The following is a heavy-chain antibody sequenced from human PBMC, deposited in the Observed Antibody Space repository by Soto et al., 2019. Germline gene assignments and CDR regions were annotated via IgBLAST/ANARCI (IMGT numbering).Heavy chain of an antibody. D-gene: IGHD2-15*01. V-gene: IGHV4-4*02. CDR1: GGSISSSNW. Sequence: VQLQESGPGLVKPSGTLSLTCAVSGGSISSSNWWSWVRQPPGKGLEWIGEIYHSGSTNYNPSLKSRVTISVDKSKNQFSLKLSSVTAADTAVYYCASRGDIVVVVAATPGWFDPWGQGTLVTVSS. CDR3: ASRGDIVVVVAATPGWFDP. J-gene: IGHJ5*02. CDR2: IYHSGST.